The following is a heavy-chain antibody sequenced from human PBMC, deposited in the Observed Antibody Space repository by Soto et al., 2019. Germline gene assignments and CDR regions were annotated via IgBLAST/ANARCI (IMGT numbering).Heavy chain of an antibody. CDR2: IYPGDSDT. D-gene: IGHD2-2*01. CDR3: ARLRRHCSSTSGYLTYYYYYMDC. CDR1: GYSFTSYW. J-gene: IGHJ6*03. Sequence: GESLKISCKGSGYSFTSYWIGWVRQMPGKGLEWMGIIYPGDSDTRYSPSFQGQVTISADKSISTAYLQWSSLKASDTAMYYCARLRRHCSSTSGYLTYYYYYMDCWGKGTTVTVSS. V-gene: IGHV5-51*01.